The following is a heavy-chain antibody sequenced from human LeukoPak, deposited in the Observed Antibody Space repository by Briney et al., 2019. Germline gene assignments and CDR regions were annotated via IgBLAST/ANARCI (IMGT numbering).Heavy chain of an antibody. CDR3: AKEGGVRSNDY. CDR1: GFTFSNYA. V-gene: IGHV3-23*01. Sequence: PGGSLRLSCAASGFTFSNYAMSWVRQAPGKGLEWVSAISGSGGTTYYADSVRGRFTISRDNSKDTLYLQMNSLRAEDTAVYYCAKEGGVRSNDYWGQGTLVTVSS. J-gene: IGHJ4*02. CDR2: ISGSGGTT. D-gene: IGHD3-10*02.